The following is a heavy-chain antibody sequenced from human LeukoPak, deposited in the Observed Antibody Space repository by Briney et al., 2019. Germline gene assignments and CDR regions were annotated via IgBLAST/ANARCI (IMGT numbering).Heavy chain of an antibody. Sequence: GASLRLSCAASGFTFSNYAMSWVRQAPGKGLEWVSAITGSGGGTYYADSVKGRFTISRDNSKNTLYLQMNSLRAEDTAVYYCAKWGDYDVLTGYYDPDYWGQGALVTVSS. CDR3: AKWGDYDVLTGYYDPDY. D-gene: IGHD3-9*01. V-gene: IGHV3-23*01. CDR2: ITGSGGGT. CDR1: GFTFSNYA. J-gene: IGHJ4*02.